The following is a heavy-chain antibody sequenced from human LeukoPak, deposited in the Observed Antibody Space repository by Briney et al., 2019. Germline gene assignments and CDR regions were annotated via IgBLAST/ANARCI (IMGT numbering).Heavy chain of an antibody. D-gene: IGHD1-26*01. J-gene: IGHJ4*02. CDR3: IRSKRVGHFDF. Sequence: ASVKVSCKPSGITFTNYYVHWVRQAPGQGLERIGVISPSGGSTNSAQRFRGRVTMTRDMSTSTVYMDLTSLRFEDTAVYHCIRSKRVGHFDFWGQGTLVTVSS. CDR2: ISPSGGST. V-gene: IGHV1-46*01. CDR1: GITFTNYY.